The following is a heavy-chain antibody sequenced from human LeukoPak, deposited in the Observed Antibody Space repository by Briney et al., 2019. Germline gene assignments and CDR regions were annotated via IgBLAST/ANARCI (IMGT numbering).Heavy chain of an antibody. CDR2: IYSGGST. V-gene: IGHV3-53*01. D-gene: IGHD3-10*01. CDR3: ARALDGSGSYSFIYYYGMDV. CDR1: GFTVSSNY. J-gene: IGHJ6*02. Sequence: GGSLRLSCAASGFTVSSNYMSWVRQAPGKGLEWVSVIYSGGSTYYADSVKGRFTISRDNSKNTLYLQMNSLRAEDTAVYYCARALDGSGSYSFIYYYGMDVWGQGTTVTVSS.